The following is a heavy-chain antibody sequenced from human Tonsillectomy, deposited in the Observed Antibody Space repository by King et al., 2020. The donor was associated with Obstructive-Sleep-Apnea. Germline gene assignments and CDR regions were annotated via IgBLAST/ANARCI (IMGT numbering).Heavy chain of an antibody. Sequence: ESGSGLVKPSETLSLTCTVSGGSISFSRYYWGWLRQPPGKGLEWIGTIYDIGTTYYNPSLGSRVIISIVTSRDQFSLNLRSVTAADTAVYYCARVGGVHTGSYSIDYWGPGAHVTVSS. D-gene: IGHD2-8*02. CDR3: ARVGGVHTGSYSIDY. CDR2: IYDIGTT. V-gene: IGHV4-39*07. J-gene: IGHJ4*02. CDR1: GGSISFSRYY.